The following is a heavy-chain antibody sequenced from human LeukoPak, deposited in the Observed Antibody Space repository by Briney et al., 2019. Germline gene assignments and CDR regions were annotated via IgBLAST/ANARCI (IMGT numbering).Heavy chain of an antibody. CDR3: ARHVLRFLEEGFDY. J-gene: IGHJ4*02. V-gene: IGHV4-39*01. CDR2: IYYRGST. D-gene: IGHD3-3*01. Sequence: SGTLSLTCTVSGGSISSSSYYWGWIRQPPGKGLEWIGSIYYRGSTYYNPSLESRVTISVDTSKNQFSLKLSSVTAADTAVYYCARHVLRFLEEGFDYWGQGTLVTVSS. CDR1: GGSISSSSYY.